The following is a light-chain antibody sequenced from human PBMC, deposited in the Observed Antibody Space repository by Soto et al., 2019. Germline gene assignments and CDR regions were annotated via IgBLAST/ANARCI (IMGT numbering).Light chain of an antibody. CDR3: CSYAGSSTYV. V-gene: IGLV2-23*01. CDR2: EGS. Sequence: QSALTQPASVSGSPGQSITTSCTGTSSDVGSYNLVSWYQQHPGKAPNLMIYEGSKRPSGVFNRFSGSKSGNTASLTISGLQAEDEADYYCCSYAGSSTYVFGTGTKVTVL. J-gene: IGLJ1*01. CDR1: SSDVGSYNL.